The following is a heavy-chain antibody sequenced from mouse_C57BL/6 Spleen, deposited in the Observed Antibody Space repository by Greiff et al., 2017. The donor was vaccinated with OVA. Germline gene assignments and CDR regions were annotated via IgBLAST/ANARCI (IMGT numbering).Heavy chain of an antibody. CDR1: GFTFSNYW. Sequence: EVQLVESGGGLVQPGGSMKLSCVASGFTFSNYWMNWVRQSPEKGLEWVAQIRLKSDNYATHYAESVKGRFTISRDDSKSSVYLQMNNLRAEDTGIYYCTGLFLPTMFYAMDYWGQGTSVTVSS. CDR3: TGLFLPTMFYAMDY. V-gene: IGHV6-3*01. CDR2: IRLKSDNYAT. J-gene: IGHJ4*01. D-gene: IGHD1-1*02.